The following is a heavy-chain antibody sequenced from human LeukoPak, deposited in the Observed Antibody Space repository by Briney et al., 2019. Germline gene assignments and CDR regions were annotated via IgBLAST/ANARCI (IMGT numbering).Heavy chain of an antibody. V-gene: IGHV4-4*07. CDR2: IHASGST. CDR3: ATDDSYGLTY. CDR1: GASISSYY. J-gene: IGHJ4*02. Sequence: SETLSLTCSVSGASISSYYWSWIRQPAGKGLEWIGRIHASGSTNYNPSLKSRVTMSLDTSKNQFSLIMSSVTAADTAVYYCATDDSYGLTYWGQGTLVTVSS. D-gene: IGHD5-18*01.